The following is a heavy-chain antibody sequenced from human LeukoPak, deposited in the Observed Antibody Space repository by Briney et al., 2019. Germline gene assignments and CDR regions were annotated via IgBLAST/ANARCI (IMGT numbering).Heavy chain of an antibody. CDR1: GGTISSYY. J-gene: IGHJ4*02. V-gene: IGHV4-59*08. D-gene: IGHD4-17*01. CDR2: IYYSGST. Sequence: SETLSLTCTVSGGTISSYYWSWIRQPPGKGLEYIGYIYYSGSTKYNPSLKSRVAISIDTSKNQFSLKLSSVTAADTAVYYCARLNTVTTLVDYWGQGALVTVSS. CDR3: ARLNTVTTLVDY.